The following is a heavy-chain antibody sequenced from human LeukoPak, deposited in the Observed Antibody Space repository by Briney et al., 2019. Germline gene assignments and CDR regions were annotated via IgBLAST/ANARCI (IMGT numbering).Heavy chain of an antibody. CDR1: GGSISSYY. V-gene: IGHV4-59*08. J-gene: IGHJ6*02. CDR3: ARHTQHSSSWYFYYYGMDV. D-gene: IGHD6-13*01. Sequence: PSETLSLTCTVSGGSISSYYWSWIRQPPGKGLEWIGHIYYSGSNNYNPSLKSRVTISVDTSKNQFSLKLSSVTAADTAVYYCARHTQHSSSWYFYYYGMDVWGQGTTVTVSS. CDR2: IYYSGSN.